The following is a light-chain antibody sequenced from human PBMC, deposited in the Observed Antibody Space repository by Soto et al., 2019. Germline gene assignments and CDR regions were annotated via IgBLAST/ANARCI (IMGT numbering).Light chain of an antibody. CDR3: SSYTSSSPLYV. CDR1: SSDVGGYNY. Sequence: QCALTQPASVSGSPGQSITISCTGTSSDVGGYNYVSWYQQHPGKAPKLMIYEVSNRPSGVSNRFSGSKSGNTASLTISGLQAEDEADYYCSSYTSSSPLYVFGTGTKVT. J-gene: IGLJ1*01. V-gene: IGLV2-14*01. CDR2: EVS.